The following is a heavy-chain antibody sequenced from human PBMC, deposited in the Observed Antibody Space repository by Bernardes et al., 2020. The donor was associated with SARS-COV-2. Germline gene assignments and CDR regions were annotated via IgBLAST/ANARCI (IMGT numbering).Heavy chain of an antibody. CDR2: INHSGST. Sequence: SETLSLTCAVYGGSFSGYYWSWIRQPPGKGLEWIGEINHSGSTNYNPSLKSRVTISVVTSKNQFSLKLSSVTAADTAVYYCARGLIPRITIFGVVIRDPARSYGMDVWGQGTTVTVSS. V-gene: IGHV4-34*01. CDR3: ARGLIPRITIFGVVIRDPARSYGMDV. D-gene: IGHD3-3*01. J-gene: IGHJ6*02. CDR1: GGSFSGYY.